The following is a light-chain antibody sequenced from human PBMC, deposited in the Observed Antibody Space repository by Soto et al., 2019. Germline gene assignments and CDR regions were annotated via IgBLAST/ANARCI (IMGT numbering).Light chain of an antibody. CDR1: SGSIASNY. Sequence: NFMLTQPHSVSESPGKTVTISCTRSSGSIASNYVQWYQQRPGSAPTTVIYEDNQRPSGVPDRFSGSIDSSSNSASLTIWGLKTEGEADYFCQSYDSSNQVFGGGTKRTVL. V-gene: IGLV6-57*03. CDR2: EDN. J-gene: IGLJ3*02. CDR3: QSYDSSNQV.